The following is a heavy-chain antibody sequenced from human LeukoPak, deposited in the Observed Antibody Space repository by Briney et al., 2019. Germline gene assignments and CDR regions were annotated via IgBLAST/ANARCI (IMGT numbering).Heavy chain of an antibody. Sequence: SETLSLTCTVSGGSISSYYWSWIRQPPGKGLEWIGYIYYSGSTNYNPSLKSRVTISVDTSKDQFSLKLSSVTAADTAVYYCARHVREYSSFAHWGQGTLVTVSS. J-gene: IGHJ4*02. CDR1: GGSISSYY. V-gene: IGHV4-59*08. D-gene: IGHD6-6*01. CDR3: ARHVREYSSFAH. CDR2: IYYSGST.